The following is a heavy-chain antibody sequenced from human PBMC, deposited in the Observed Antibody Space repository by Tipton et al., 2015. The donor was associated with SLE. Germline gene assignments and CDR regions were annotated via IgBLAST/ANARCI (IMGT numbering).Heavy chain of an antibody. CDR3: ARDGPSGSYGY. Sequence: LTCAASGFTFSSYAMHWVRQAPGKGLEWVAVISYDGSNKYYADSVKGRFTISRDNSKNTLYLQMNSLRAEDTAVYYCARDGPSGSYGYWGQGTLVTVSS. J-gene: IGHJ4*02. CDR2: ISYDGSNK. D-gene: IGHD1-26*01. V-gene: IGHV3-30*14. CDR1: GFTFSSYA.